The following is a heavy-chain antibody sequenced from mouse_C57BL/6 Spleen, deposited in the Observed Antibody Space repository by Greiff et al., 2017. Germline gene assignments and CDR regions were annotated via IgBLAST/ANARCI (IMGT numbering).Heavy chain of an antibody. CDR1: GYAFSSSW. CDR3: ARSVVATHYFDY. CDR2: IYPGDGDT. J-gene: IGHJ2*01. V-gene: IGHV1-82*01. D-gene: IGHD1-1*01. Sequence: VMLVESGPELVKPGASVKISCKASGYAFSSSWMNWVKQRPGKGLEWIGRIYPGDGDTNYNGKFKGKATLTADKSSSTAYMQLSSLTSEDSAVYFCARSVVATHYFDYWGQGTTLTVSS.